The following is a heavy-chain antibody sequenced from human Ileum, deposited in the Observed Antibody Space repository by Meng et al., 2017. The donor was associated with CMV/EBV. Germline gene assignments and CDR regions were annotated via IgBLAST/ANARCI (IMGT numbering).Heavy chain of an antibody. Sequence: WRSWVRQAQGKGLEWVGRIKSKTDGGTTDYAAPVKGRFTISRDDSKNTLYLQMNSLKTEDTAVYYCTTDLGPYCSSTSCYSGWFDPWGQGTLVTVSS. D-gene: IGHD2-2*02. V-gene: IGHV3-15*01. CDR1: W. J-gene: IGHJ5*02. CDR3: TTDLGPYCSSTSCYSGWFDP. CDR2: IKSKTDGGTT.